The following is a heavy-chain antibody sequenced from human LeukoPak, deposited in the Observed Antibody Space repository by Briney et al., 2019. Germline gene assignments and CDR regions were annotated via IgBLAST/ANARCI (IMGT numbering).Heavy chain of an antibody. CDR2: MNPNSGNT. D-gene: IGHD6-19*01. V-gene: IGHV1-8*01. Sequence: ASVKVSCKASGYTFTSYDINWVRQATGQGLEWMGWMNPNSGNTGYAQKFQGRVTMTKNTSITTAYMELSSLRSEDTAVYYCARVKAVAGTGVFDIWGQGTMVTVSS. CDR1: GYTFTSYD. J-gene: IGHJ3*02. CDR3: ARVKAVAGTGVFDI.